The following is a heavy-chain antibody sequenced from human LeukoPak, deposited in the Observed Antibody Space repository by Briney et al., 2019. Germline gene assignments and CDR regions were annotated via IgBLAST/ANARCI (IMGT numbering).Heavy chain of an antibody. V-gene: IGHV5-51*01. J-gene: IGHJ5*02. Sequence: GESLKISCKGSGYSFISYWIGWVRQMPGKGLEWMGIIYPGDSDTRYSPSFQGQVTISADKSTSTAYLQWSSLKASDTAIYYCARRIVRGVINWFDPWGQGTLVTVSS. CDR2: IYPGDSDT. CDR1: GYSFISYW. CDR3: ARRIVRGVINWFDP. D-gene: IGHD3-10*01.